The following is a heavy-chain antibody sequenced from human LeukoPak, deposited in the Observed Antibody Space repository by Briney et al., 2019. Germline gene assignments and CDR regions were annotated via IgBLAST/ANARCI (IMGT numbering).Heavy chain of an antibody. CDR2: IRYDGSNK. J-gene: IGHJ4*02. V-gene: IGHV3-30*02. CDR3: AKDWDDYYGSGSHFDY. CDR1: EFSFSRYG. D-gene: IGHD3-10*01. Sequence: PGGSLRLSCAASEFSFSRYGMHWVRQAPGKGLEWVAFIRYDGSNKYYADSVKGRFTISRDNSKNTLYLQMNSLRAEDTAVYYCAKDWDDYYGSGSHFDYWGQGTLVTVSS.